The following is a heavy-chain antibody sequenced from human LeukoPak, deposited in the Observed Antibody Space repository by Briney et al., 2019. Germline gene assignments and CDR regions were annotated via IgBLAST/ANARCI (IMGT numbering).Heavy chain of an antibody. CDR3: ARDSRDTAMVDY. Sequence: PGGSLRLSCAASGFTFSSYGMHWVRQAPGKGLECVAVIWYDGSNKYYADSVKGRFTISRDNSKNTLYLQMNSLRAEDTAVYYCARDSRDTAMVDYWGQGTLVTVSS. J-gene: IGHJ4*02. CDR2: IWYDGSNK. D-gene: IGHD5-18*01. CDR1: GFTFSSYG. V-gene: IGHV3-33*01.